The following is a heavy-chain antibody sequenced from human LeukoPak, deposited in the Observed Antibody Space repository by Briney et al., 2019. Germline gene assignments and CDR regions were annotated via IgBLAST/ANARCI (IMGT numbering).Heavy chain of an antibody. CDR3: AKDRSSGWFFDY. J-gene: IGHJ4*02. D-gene: IGHD6-19*01. V-gene: IGHV3-23*01. Sequence: GGSLRLSCAASGFTFSSYGMSWVRQAPGKGLEWVSAISGSGGSTYYAGSVKGRFTISRDNSKNTLYLQMNSLRAEDTAVYYCAKDRSSGWFFDYWGQGTLVIVSS. CDR2: ISGSGGST. CDR1: GFTFSSYG.